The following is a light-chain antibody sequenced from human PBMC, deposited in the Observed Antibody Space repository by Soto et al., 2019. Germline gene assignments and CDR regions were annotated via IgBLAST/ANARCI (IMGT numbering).Light chain of an antibody. V-gene: IGKV3-20*01. Sequence: EIVLTQSPGTLSLSPGERATLSCRASQTISNNYLAWYQQKPGQAPRLLIYAASARVTGIPDRFSGSGSGTDFALTIPRLEPEDFAVYYCQHYSTSQLTFGPGTKVDIK. CDR3: QHYSTSQLT. CDR1: QTISNNY. J-gene: IGKJ3*01. CDR2: AAS.